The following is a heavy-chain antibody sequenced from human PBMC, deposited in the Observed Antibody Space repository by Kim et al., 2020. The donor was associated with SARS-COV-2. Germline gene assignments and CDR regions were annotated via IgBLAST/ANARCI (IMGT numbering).Heavy chain of an antibody. CDR3: AKDADPILGSYSYYYGMDV. J-gene: IGHJ6*02. Sequence: GGSLRLSCAASGFTFDDYTMHWVRQAPGKGLEWVSLISWDGGSTYYADSVKGRFTISRDNSKNSLYLQMNSLRTEDTALYYCAKDADPILGSYSYYYGMDVWGQGTTVTVSS. D-gene: IGHD1-26*01. CDR1: GFTFDDYT. V-gene: IGHV3-43*01. CDR2: ISWDGGST.